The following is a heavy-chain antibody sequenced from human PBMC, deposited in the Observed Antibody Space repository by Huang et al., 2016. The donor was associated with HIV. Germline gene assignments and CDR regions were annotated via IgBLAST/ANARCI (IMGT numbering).Heavy chain of an antibody. CDR1: GLTFSSYA. Sequence: EVQVLESGGGLVQTGGSLRLSCVASGLTFSSYAMIWVRQGTGKRLEWVSVYKGDSSNTEYAATVKSRCTITRDNSKSTLFLQMNSLRAEDTAIYYCAKGRVVVDWMANYYYMDVWGTGATVTVSS. V-gene: IGHV3-23*01. CDR2: YKGDSSNT. J-gene: IGHJ6*03. D-gene: IGHD2-15*01. CDR3: AKGRVVVDWMANYYYMDV.